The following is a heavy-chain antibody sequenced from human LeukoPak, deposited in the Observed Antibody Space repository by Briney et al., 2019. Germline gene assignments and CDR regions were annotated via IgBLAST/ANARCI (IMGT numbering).Heavy chain of an antibody. V-gene: IGHV4-39*01. J-gene: IGHJ4*02. CDR3: ARRLAGTEDY. Sequence: PSETLSLTCTVSGGSISSSSYYWGWIRQPPGKGLEWIGSIYYSGSTYYNPSLKSRVTISVDTSKNQFSLKLTSVTAADTAVYYCARRLAGTEDYWGQGTLVTVSS. CDR2: IYYSGST. D-gene: IGHD6-13*01. CDR1: GGSISSSSYY.